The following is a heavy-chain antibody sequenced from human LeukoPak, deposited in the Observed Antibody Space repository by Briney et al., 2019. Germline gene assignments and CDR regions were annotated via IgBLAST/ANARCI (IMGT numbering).Heavy chain of an antibody. CDR2: ISTSRSYI. D-gene: IGHD5-24*01. CDR3: ARRDGYNTFYFEY. Sequence: GGSLRLSCAASGFTFRSYSMNWVRQAPGKGLEWVSSISTSRSYIYYADSVKGRFTISRDNAKNSLYLQMNSLRAEDTAVYYCARRDGYNTFYFEYWGQGTLVTVSS. J-gene: IGHJ4*02. CDR1: GFTFRSYS. V-gene: IGHV3-21*01.